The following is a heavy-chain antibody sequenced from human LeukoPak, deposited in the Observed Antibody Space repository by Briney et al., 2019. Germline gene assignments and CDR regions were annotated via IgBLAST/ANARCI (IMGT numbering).Heavy chain of an antibody. CDR1: GFTFISYW. J-gene: IGHJ4*02. CDR3: ARVREDIVVVPAVSSLDY. D-gene: IGHD2-2*01. V-gene: IGHV3-7*01. CDR2: IKQDGSEK. Sequence: PGGSLRLSCAASGFTFISYWMSWVRQAPGKGLEWVANIKQDGSEKYYVDSVKGRFTISRDNAKNSLYLQMNSLRAEDTAVYYCARVREDIVVVPAVSSLDYWGQGTLVTVSS.